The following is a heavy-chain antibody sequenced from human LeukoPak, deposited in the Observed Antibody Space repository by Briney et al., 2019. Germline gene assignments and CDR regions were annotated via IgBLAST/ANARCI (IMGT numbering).Heavy chain of an antibody. CDR2: IYYSGST. CDR3: ARCIGYFDY. Sequence: SETLSLTCTVSGGSISSSSYYWGWIRQPPGKGLEWIGGIYYSGSTYYNPSFKSRVTISVDTSKNQFSLKLSSVTAADTAVYYCARCIGYFDYWGQGTLVTVSS. J-gene: IGHJ4*02. D-gene: IGHD2-15*01. V-gene: IGHV4-39*01. CDR1: GGSISSSSYY.